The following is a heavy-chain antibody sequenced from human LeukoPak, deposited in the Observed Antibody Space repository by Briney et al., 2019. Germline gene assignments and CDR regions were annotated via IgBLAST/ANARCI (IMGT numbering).Heavy chain of an antibody. Sequence: GGSLRPSCAASGFTFSTSAMSWVRQAPGKGLEWVSGISASGGSTYYADSVKGRFTISRDNSKNTLYLQINILRAEDTAVYYCAKVGRAEVYYFDYWGQGTLATVSS. CDR2: ISASGGST. J-gene: IGHJ4*02. CDR1: GFTFSTSA. V-gene: IGHV3-23*01. CDR3: AKVGRAEVYYFDY. D-gene: IGHD6-13*01.